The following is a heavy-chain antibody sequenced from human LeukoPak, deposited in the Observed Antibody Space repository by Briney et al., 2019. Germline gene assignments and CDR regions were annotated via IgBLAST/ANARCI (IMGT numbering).Heavy chain of an antibody. Sequence: PGRSLRLSCAASGFTFDDYAMHWVRQAPGKGLEWVSGIRWNSGSIGYADSVKGRFTISRDNAKNSLYLQMNSLRAEDTAVYYCARDPTIFGVAVPNWGQGTLVTVSS. J-gene: IGHJ4*02. CDR1: GFTFDDYA. V-gene: IGHV3-9*01. CDR3: ARDPTIFGVAVPN. D-gene: IGHD3-3*01. CDR2: IRWNSGSI.